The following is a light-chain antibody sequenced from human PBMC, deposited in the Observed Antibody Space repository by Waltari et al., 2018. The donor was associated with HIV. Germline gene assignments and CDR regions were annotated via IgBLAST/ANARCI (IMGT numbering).Light chain of an antibody. CDR1: HDISSY. V-gene: IGKV1-33*01. CDR3: QQSDNVPVT. Sequence: DIQMTQSPSSLSASVGDRVTITCQASHDISSYLNWYQQKPGKAPKLLISGASDLETGVPSRFSGSGSGTDFTFTISSLQPVDIATYYCQQSDNVPVTFGQGTRLAIK. J-gene: IGKJ5*01. CDR2: GAS.